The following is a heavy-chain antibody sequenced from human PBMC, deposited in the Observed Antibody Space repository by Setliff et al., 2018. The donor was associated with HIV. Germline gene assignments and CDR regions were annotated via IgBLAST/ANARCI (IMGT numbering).Heavy chain of an antibody. V-gene: IGHV4-39*07. D-gene: IGHD3-22*01. Sequence: SETLSLTCTVSGGSISNSRYYWSWIRQPPGKGLEWIGSIYYSGSTNYNPSLKSRVTISVDTSKNQFSLKLSSVTAADTAVYYCARGRPSNYYYDSSGWGWGLGYFDYWGQGTLVTVSS. CDR1: GGSISNSRYY. CDR3: ARGRPSNYYYDSSGWGWGLGYFDY. CDR2: IYYSGST. J-gene: IGHJ4*02.